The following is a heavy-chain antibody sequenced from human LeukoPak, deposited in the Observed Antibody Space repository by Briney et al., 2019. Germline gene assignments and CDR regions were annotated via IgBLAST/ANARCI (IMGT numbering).Heavy chain of an antibody. CDR1: GFIFSSFW. D-gene: IGHD5-12*01. CDR2: IKEDGSEK. J-gene: IGHJ4*02. CDR3: AREGEIGYDLSDY. Sequence: GGSLRLSCAASGFIFSSFWMSCVRQAPGKGLEWVANIKEDGSEKYYVDSVKGRFTISRDNAKNSLYLQMNSLRDDDTAMYYCAREGEIGYDLSDYWGQGTLVTVSS. V-gene: IGHV3-7*05.